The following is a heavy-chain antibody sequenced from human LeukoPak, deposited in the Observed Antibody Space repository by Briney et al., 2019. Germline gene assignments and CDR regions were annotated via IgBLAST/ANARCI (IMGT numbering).Heavy chain of an antibody. CDR2: IYYSGST. V-gene: IGHV4-31*03. CDR1: GGSISSGGYY. CDR3: ARHAHSNFDY. D-gene: IGHD4-11*01. J-gene: IGHJ4*02. Sequence: SSETLSLTCTVSGGSISSGGYYWSWIRQHPGKGLEWIGYIYYSGSTYYNPSLKSRVTISVDTSKNQFSLKLSSVTAADTAVYYCARHAHSNFDYWGQGTLVTVSS.